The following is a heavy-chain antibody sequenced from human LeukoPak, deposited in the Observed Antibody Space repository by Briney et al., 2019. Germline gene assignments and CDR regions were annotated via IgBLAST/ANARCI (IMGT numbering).Heavy chain of an antibody. CDR2: MHYSGST. Sequence: SETLSLTCTVSGGSISGYYWIWIRQPPGKGLEWIGYMHYSGSTSYNPSLKSRVTISVDTSKNQFSLKLSSVTAADTAVYYCARDPWFYYDSSGYFQAWGQGTLVTVSS. J-gene: IGHJ4*02. D-gene: IGHD3-22*01. CDR1: GGSISGYY. CDR3: ARDPWFYYDSSGYFQA. V-gene: IGHV4-59*12.